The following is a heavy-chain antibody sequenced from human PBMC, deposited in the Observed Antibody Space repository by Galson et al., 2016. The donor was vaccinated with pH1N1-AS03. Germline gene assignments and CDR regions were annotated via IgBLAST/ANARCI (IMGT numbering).Heavy chain of an antibody. Sequence: SETLSLTCTVSGASISDGGYYWSWIRHFPGKGLEWIGYIYYSGSTNYNPSLKSRATISVDTSKSQFSLKLSSVTAADTAVYYCARADYSQYGPLMIDYWGQGALVTVSS. CDR2: IYYSGST. V-gene: IGHV4-61*08. CDR1: GASISDGGYY. CDR3: ARADYSQYGPLMIDY. D-gene: IGHD2-15*01. J-gene: IGHJ4*02.